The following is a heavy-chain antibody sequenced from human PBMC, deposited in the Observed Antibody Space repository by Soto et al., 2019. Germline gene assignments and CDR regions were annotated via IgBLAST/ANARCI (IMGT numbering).Heavy chain of an antibody. CDR2: IIAYNFNT. J-gene: IGHJ4*02. CDR3: ATDEGISGSYYD. CDR1: GYTFTSYG. D-gene: IGHD1-26*01. Sequence: ASVKVSCKASGYTFTSYGISLVRQAPVQVLELIVWIIAYNFNTNYSQKLQGRFTITTYTSTITSYIELMILISDAKAVYYCATDEGISGSYYDSGQGSLVTVS. V-gene: IGHV1-18*01.